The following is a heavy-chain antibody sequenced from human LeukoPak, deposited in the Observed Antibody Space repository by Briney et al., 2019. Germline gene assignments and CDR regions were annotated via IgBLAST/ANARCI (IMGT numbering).Heavy chain of an antibody. J-gene: IGHJ4*02. Sequence: GSLRLSCTASGFTFGDYAMSWFRQAPGKGLEWVGFIRSKAYGGTTEYAASVEGRFTISRDDSKSIAYLQMNSLKTEDTAVYYCTTTAYGDNIDYWGQGTLVTVSS. CDR3: TTTAYGDNIDY. CDR1: GFTFGDYA. CDR2: IRSKAYGGTT. V-gene: IGHV3-49*03. D-gene: IGHD4-17*01.